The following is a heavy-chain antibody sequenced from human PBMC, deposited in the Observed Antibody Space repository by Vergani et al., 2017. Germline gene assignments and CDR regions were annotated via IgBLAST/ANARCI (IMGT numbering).Heavy chain of an antibody. Sequence: QVQVVQSGAEVQKSGASVKVSCKTSGYTFSNYYMHWVRQAPGQGLEWMGIINPSGGHTNYAQKFQGRITMTRDTSTSTVYMELSGLRSEDTAIYYCARGDYGILTGYRYWGQGTLVTVSA. D-gene: IGHD3-9*01. CDR3: ARGDYGILTGYRY. CDR1: GYTFSNYY. J-gene: IGHJ4*02. V-gene: IGHV1-46*03. CDR2: INPSGGHT.